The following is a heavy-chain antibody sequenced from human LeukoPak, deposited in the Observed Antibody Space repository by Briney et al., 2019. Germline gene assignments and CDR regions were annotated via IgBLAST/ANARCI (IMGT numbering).Heavy chain of an antibody. J-gene: IGHJ6*03. Sequence: PSETLSLTCTVSGGSISSGDYYWSWIRQPPGKGLEWIGYIYYSGSTYYNPSLKSRVTISVDTSKNQFSLKLSSVTAADTAVYYCARDQVRDYMDVWGKGTTVTVSS. V-gene: IGHV4-30-4*01. CDR1: GGSISSGDYY. CDR2: IYYSGST. CDR3: ARDQVRDYMDV.